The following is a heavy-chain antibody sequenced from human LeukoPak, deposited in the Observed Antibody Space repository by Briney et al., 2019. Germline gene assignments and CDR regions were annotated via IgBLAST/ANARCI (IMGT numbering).Heavy chain of an antibody. CDR2: INPSGGST. Sequence: ASVKVSCKGSGYTFTSYYMHWVRQAPGQGLEWMGIINPSGGSTSYAQKFQGRVTMTRDMSTSTVYMELSSLRSEDTAVYYCARGDRRGVVTAIPLDTYNWFDPWGQGTLVTVSS. CDR3: ARGDRRGVVTAIPLDTYNWFDP. CDR1: GYTFTSYY. D-gene: IGHD2-21*02. V-gene: IGHV1-46*01. J-gene: IGHJ5*02.